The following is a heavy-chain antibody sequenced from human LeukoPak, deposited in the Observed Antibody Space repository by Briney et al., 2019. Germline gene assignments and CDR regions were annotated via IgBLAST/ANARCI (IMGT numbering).Heavy chain of an antibody. D-gene: IGHD2-15*01. J-gene: IGHJ5*02. Sequence: ASVKVSCKASGYTFTSYAMHWVRQAPGQRLEWMGRINAGNGNTKYSQKFQGRVTITRDTSASTAYMELSSLRSEDTAVYYCARSLPYCSGGSCYSSWFDPWGQGTLVTVSS. CDR3: ARSLPYCSGGSCYSSWFDP. V-gene: IGHV1-3*01. CDR2: INAGNGNT. CDR1: GYTFTSYA.